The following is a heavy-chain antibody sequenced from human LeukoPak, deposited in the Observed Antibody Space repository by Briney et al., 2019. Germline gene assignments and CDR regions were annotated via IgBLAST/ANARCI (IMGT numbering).Heavy chain of an antibody. CDR2: IKQDGSEI. CDR1: GFTLSTYW. Sequence: GGSLRLSCAASGFTLSTYWMSWVRQAPGKGLEWVANIKQDGSEIYYVDSVKGRFTISRDNAKNSLYLQMNSLRAEDTAVYYCVRDKVVGATIFDYWGQGTLVTVSS. V-gene: IGHV3-7*03. CDR3: VRDKVVGATIFDY. D-gene: IGHD1-26*01. J-gene: IGHJ4*02.